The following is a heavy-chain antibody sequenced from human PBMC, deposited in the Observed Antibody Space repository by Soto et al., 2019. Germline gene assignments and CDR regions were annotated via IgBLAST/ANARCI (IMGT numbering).Heavy chain of an antibody. CDR1: GFTFNNYA. CDR2: IHSGGSST. J-gene: IGHJ6*02. D-gene: IGHD3-10*01. V-gene: IGHV3-74*01. CDR3: ARDRYFGSDLKAYGMDV. Sequence: GGSLRLSCAGSGFTFNNYAMHWVRQAPGKGLVWVSRIHSGGSSTSYADSVKGRFTISRDNAKNTLYLQMNTLRVEDTAVYYCARDRYFGSDLKAYGMDVWGQGTTVTVSS.